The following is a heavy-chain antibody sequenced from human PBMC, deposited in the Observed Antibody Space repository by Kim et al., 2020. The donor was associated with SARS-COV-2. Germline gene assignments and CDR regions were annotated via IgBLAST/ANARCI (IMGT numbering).Heavy chain of an antibody. CDR1: GFTFSRYG. J-gene: IGHJ1*01. V-gene: IGHV3-30*18. Sequence: GGSLRLSCEASGFTFSRYGMHWVRQAPGKGLEWVSVISFDGTTTYHADSVKGRFTVSRDNSKNTLYLQMNSLRPEDTAVYFCAKDHGGMASGFQHWGQGTLVTVSS. D-gene: IGHD3-10*01. CDR2: ISFDGTTT. CDR3: AKDHGGMASGFQH.